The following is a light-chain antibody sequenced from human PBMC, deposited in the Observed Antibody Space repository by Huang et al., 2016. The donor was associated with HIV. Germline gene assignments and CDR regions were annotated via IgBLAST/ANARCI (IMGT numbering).Light chain of an antibody. J-gene: IGKJ2*01. CDR2: ATS. CDR1: QNIKRY. V-gene: IGKV1-39*01. CDR3: QQSARTPRT. Sequence: DIQLTQSPSSLSASVGDTVIITCRASQNIKRYLNWYQQEAGKAPKLLISATSNLQSGVPSTFSGSGSETDFTLTINCLQPEDSATYYCQQSARTPRTFGQGTKLEI.